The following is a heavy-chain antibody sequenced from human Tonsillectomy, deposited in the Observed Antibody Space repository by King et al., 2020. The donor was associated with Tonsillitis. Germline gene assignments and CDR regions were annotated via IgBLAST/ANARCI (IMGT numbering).Heavy chain of an antibody. V-gene: IGHV4-30-2*01. CDR1: GGSISSGGYS. D-gene: IGHD3-22*01. CDR3: AISPHYYDSSGYYFYY. Sequence: QLQESGSGLVKPSQTLSLTCAVSGGSISSGGYSWSWIRQPPGKGLEWIGYIYHSGSTYYNPSLKSRVPISVDRSKNQFSLKLSSVTAADTAVYYCAISPHYYDSSGYYFYYWGQGTLVTVSS. J-gene: IGHJ4*02. CDR2: IYHSGST.